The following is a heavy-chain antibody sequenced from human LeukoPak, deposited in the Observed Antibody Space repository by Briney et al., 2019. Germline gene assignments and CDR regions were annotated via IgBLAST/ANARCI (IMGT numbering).Heavy chain of an antibody. J-gene: IGHJ4*02. Sequence: GGSLRLSCEASGFTFSNYWMTWVRQVLGKGLEWVANIKQDGSQKYYVDSVKGRFTISRDNAKNSLYLQMNSLRAEDTAIYYCTRDFSSGDWGQGTLVTVSS. CDR1: GFTFSNYW. CDR3: TRDFSSGD. CDR2: IKQDGSQK. D-gene: IGHD3-3*01. V-gene: IGHV3-7*01.